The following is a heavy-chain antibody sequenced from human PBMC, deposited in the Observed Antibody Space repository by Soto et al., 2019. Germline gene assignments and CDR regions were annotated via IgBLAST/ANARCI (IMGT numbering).Heavy chain of an antibody. CDR2: IYYSGST. J-gene: IGHJ4*02. CDR1: GGSISSYY. V-gene: IGHV4-59*01. D-gene: IGHD3-9*01. CDR3: ARVIRSDWGGYFDY. Sequence: QVQLQESGPGLVKPSETLSLTCTVSGGSISSYYWSWIRQPPGKGLEWIGYIYYSGSTNYNPSLKSRVTISIDTSKDQFSLKLSSVTAADTAVYYCARVIRSDWGGYFDYWGQGTLVTVSS.